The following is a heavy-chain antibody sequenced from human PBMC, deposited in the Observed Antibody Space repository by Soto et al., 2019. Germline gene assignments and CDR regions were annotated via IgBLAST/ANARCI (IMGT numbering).Heavy chain of an antibody. CDR1: GFTFSNYE. CDR2: ITGGGGTI. D-gene: IGHD1-20*01. J-gene: IGHJ4*02. V-gene: IGHV3-48*03. CDR3: ARVLTYNWNFDY. Sequence: LRLSCATSGFTFSNYEMNWVRQAPGKGLEWVSYITGGGGTIYYAASVKGRFTISRDNAKKSLYLQMNSLRAEDTAVYYCARVLTYNWNFDYRGQGTPVTVSA.